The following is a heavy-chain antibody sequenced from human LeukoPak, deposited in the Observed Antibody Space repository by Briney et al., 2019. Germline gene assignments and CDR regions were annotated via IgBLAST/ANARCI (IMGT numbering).Heavy chain of an antibody. CDR2: ISYDGSNK. J-gene: IGHJ4*02. D-gene: IGHD2-2*01. CDR3: AKRYGGSSAYFDY. V-gene: IGHV3-30*18. Sequence: GGSLRLSCAASGFTFSSYGMHWVRQAPGKGLEWVAVISYDGSNKYYADSVKGRFTISRDNSKNTLYLQVNSLRAEDTAVYYCAKRYGGSSAYFDYWGQGTLVTVSS. CDR1: GFTFSSYG.